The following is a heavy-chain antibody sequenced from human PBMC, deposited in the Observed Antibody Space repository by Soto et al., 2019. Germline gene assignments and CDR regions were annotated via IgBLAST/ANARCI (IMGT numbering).Heavy chain of an antibody. CDR2: IYSGGST. V-gene: IGHV3-66*01. D-gene: IGHD6-19*01. CDR1: GFTVSSNY. J-gene: IGHJ4*02. Sequence: EVQLVESGGGLVQPGGSLRLSCAASGFTVSSNYMSWVRQAPGKGLEWVSVIYSGGSTYYADSVKGRFTISRDNSKNTLYLQMNSLRAEDTAVYYCARVIAVAGTPYYFDDWGQGTLVTVSS. CDR3: ARVIAVAGTPYYFDD.